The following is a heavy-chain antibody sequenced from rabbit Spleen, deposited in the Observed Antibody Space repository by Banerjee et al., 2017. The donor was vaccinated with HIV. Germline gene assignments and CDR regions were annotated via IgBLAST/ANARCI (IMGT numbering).Heavy chain of an antibody. Sequence: QEQLVESGGGLVKPGASLTLTCTASGFDFSSSYYMCWVRQAPGKGPEWIACIYNGDNSTYYASWVNGRFTISRSTSLNTVTLQMTSLTAADTATYFCARDTGSSFSSYGMDLWGQGTLVTVS. J-gene: IGHJ6*01. V-gene: IGHV1S47*01. D-gene: IGHD8-1*01. CDR1: GFDFSSSYY. CDR3: ARDTGSSFSSYGMDL. CDR2: IYNGDNST.